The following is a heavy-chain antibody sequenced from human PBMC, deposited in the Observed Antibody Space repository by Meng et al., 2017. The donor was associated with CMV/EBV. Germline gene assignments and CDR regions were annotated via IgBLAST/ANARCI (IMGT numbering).Heavy chain of an antibody. D-gene: IGHD2-21*01. CDR1: GSQFTFSSYA. CDR3: AIPPLYCGGDCFSYFEY. Sequence: GESLKISCAASGSQFTFSSYAMHWVRQAPGKGLEWVALIRYDGSRRYYADSVKGRFIISRDNSEKTMYLQMNSQRAEDTAVYFCAIPPLYCGGDCFSYFEYWGQGTLVTVSS. V-gene: IGHV3-30*02. CDR2: IRYDGSRR. J-gene: IGHJ4*02.